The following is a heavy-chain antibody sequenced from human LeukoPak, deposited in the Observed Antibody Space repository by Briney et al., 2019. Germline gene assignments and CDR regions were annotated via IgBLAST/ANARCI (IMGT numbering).Heavy chain of an antibody. J-gene: IGHJ4*02. CDR2: ISYDGSNK. CDR1: GFTFSSYG. Sequence: GRSLRLSCAVSGFTFSSYGMHWVRQAPGKGLEWVAVISYDGSNKYYADSVKGRFTISRDNSKNTPYLQMNSLRAEDTAVYYCASLLDYWGQGTLVTVSS. CDR3: ASLLDY. V-gene: IGHV3-30*03.